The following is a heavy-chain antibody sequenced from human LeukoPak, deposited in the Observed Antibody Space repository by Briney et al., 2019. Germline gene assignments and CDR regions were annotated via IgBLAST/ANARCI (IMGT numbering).Heavy chain of an antibody. CDR3: GKRGDSSSWTAFDI. D-gene: IGHD6-13*01. CDR1: GFTFSSSA. V-gene: IGHV3-23*01. CDR2: ISGSGGST. J-gene: IGHJ3*02. Sequence: PGGSLRLSCAASGFTFSSSAMTWVRQAPGKGLEWVSSISGSGGSTWYAASVKGRFTISRDNSKNTVYLQMNSLRAEDTAGYYCGKRGDSSSWTAFDIWGQGTMVSVSS.